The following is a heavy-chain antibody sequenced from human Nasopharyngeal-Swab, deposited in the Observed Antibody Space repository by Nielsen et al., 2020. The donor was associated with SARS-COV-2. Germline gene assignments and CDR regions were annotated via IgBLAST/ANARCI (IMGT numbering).Heavy chain of an antibody. D-gene: IGHD3-16*01. CDR1: GFTFSDYG. V-gene: IGHV3-30*02. Sequence: GGSLRLSCAASGFTFSDYGMHWVRQAPGEGLEWVAFIRYDGFNQHYVDSVKGRFTISRDSFKNTLYLQLNSLRAEDTAVYYCAKDHKMDSGGGVGYMDVWGKGTTVTVSS. J-gene: IGHJ6*03. CDR3: AKDHKMDSGGGVGYMDV. CDR2: IRYDGFNQ.